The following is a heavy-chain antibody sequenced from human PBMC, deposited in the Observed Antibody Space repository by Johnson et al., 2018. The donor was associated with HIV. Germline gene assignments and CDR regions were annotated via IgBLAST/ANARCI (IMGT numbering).Heavy chain of an antibody. CDR2: IRSKAYGGTT. CDR3: TRDSVPLYYNVWNHAFDI. CDR1: GFTFGDYA. J-gene: IGHJ3*02. D-gene: IGHD3-3*01. Sequence: VQLVESGGGLVQPGRSLRLSCTASGFTFGDYAMSWVRQSPGKGLEWVGLIRSKAYGGTTEYAASVKGRFTISRDDSKSIAYMQMNSLKTEDTAVYYCTRDSVPLYYNVWNHAFDIWGQGTMVTVSS. V-gene: IGHV3-49*04.